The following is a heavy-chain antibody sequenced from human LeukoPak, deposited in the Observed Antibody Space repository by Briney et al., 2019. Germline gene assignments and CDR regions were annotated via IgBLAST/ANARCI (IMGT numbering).Heavy chain of an antibody. CDR1: GFTFSAYA. J-gene: IGHJ4*02. V-gene: IGHV3-30-3*01. D-gene: IGHD1-1*01. CDR2: ISYDGSNK. Sequence: GGSLRLSCAASGFTFSAYAMHWVRQAPGKGLEWVAVISYDGSNKSYADSVKGRFTISRDNSEDTLYLQMNSLRNEDTAVYYCARDAGPPTPDRQPGLFDYWGQGTLVTVSS. CDR3: ARDAGPPTPDRQPGLFDY.